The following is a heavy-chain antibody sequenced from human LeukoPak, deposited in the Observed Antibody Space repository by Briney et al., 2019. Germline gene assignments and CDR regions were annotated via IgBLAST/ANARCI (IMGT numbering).Heavy chain of an antibody. CDR1: GGSFSGYY. V-gene: IGHV4-34*01. D-gene: IGHD3-3*01. Sequence: PSETLSLTCAVYGGSFSGYYWSWIRQPPGKGLEWIGEINHSGSTNYNPSLKSRVTISVDTSKNQFSLKLSSVTAADTAVYYCARAHYDFWSGYSNWGQGTLVTVSS. CDR3: ARAHYDFWSGYSN. J-gene: IGHJ4*02. CDR2: INHSGST.